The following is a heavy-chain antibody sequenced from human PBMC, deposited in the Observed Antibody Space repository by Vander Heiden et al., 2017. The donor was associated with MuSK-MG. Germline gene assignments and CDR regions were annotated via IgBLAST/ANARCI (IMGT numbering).Heavy chain of an antibody. CDR3: ATVDSEACDI. V-gene: IGHV1-2*02. D-gene: IGHD3-10*01. Sequence: QVQLVQSGAEVKKPGASVKVSCKAFGYTFTGYSVHWVRQAPGQGLEWMGWINPNRGGANYAQKFQGRVTMTRDTSIRTAYMELSRLRSDDTAVYYCATVDSEACDIWGQGTIGIVSS. CDR2: INPNRGGA. CDR1: GYTFTGYS. J-gene: IGHJ3*02.